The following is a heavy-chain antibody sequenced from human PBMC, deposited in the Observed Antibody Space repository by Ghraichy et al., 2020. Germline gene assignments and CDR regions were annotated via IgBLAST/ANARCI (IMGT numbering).Heavy chain of an antibody. CDR2: INHSGST. CDR3: ARGKQWPNYYYYGMDV. V-gene: IGHV4-34*01. CDR1: GGSFSGYY. Sequence: SETLSLTCAVYGGSFSGYYWSWIRQPPGKGLEWIGEINHSGSTNYNPSLKSRVTISVDTSKNQFSLKLSSVTAADTAVYYCARGKQWPNYYYYGMDVWGQGTTVTVSS. D-gene: IGHD6-19*01. J-gene: IGHJ6*02.